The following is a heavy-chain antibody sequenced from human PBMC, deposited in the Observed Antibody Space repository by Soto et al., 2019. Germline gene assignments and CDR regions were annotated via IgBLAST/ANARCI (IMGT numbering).Heavy chain of an antibody. CDR2: IYYSGST. CDR3: AGGSSWYYFDY. J-gene: IGHJ4*02. D-gene: IGHD6-13*01. Sequence: SETLSLTCTVSGGSISSYYWSWIRQPPGKGLEWIGYIYYSGSTNYNPSFKSRVTISVDTSKNQFSLKLSSVTAADTAVYYCAGGSSWYYFDYWGQGTLVTVSS. CDR1: GGSISSYY. V-gene: IGHV4-59*08.